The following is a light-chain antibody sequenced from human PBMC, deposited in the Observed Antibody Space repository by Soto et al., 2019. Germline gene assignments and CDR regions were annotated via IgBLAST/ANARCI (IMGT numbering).Light chain of an antibody. J-gene: IGLJ1*01. V-gene: IGLV2-23*01. Sequence: QSALTQPASVSGSPGQSITISCTGTSSDVGSNNFVSWYQQHPGKAPKLMIYEGSKRPSGVSNRFSGSKSANTASLTISGLQAEDETDYYCCSYAGSDTYVFGTGTKLTVL. CDR1: SSDVGSNNF. CDR2: EGS. CDR3: CSYAGSDTYV.